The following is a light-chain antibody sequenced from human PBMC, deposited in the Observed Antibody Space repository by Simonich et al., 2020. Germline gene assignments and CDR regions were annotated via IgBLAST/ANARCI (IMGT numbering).Light chain of an antibody. J-gene: IGLJ7*01. CDR2: EGS. CDR1: SSDVGSYNL. Sequence: QSALTQPASVSGSPGQSITISCTGTSSDVGSYNLVSWYQQHPGKAPQLMIYEGSKRPSGVSHRFSGPKYGNTASLTISGRHAEDEADYYCCSYAGSSNAVFGGGTQLTVL. CDR3: CSYAGSSNAV. V-gene: IGLV2-23*01.